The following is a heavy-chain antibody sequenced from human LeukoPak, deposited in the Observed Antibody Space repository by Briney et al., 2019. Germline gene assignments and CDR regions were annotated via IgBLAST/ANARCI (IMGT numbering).Heavy chain of an antibody. CDR2: IYYSGST. D-gene: IGHD3-22*01. CDR1: GGSISSYY. V-gene: IGHV4-59*08. CDR3: ARQNYYDSSGYPGN. J-gene: IGHJ4*02. Sequence: SETLSLTCTVSGGSISSYYWSWIRQPPGKGLEWIGYIYYSGSTNYNPSLKSRVTISVDTSKNQFSLKLSSVTAADTAVYYCARQNYYDSSGYPGNWGQGTLVTVSS.